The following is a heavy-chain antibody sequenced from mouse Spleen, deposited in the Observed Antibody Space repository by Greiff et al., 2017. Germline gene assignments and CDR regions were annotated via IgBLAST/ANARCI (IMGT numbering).Heavy chain of an antibody. J-gene: IGHJ3*01. CDR3: ARSAQIYYGNPAWFAY. D-gene: IGHD2-1*01. V-gene: IGHV1-20*01. Sequence: EVQLVESGPELVKPGDSVKISCKASGYSFTGYFMNWVMQSHGKSLEWIGRINPYNGDTFYNQKFKGKATLTVDKSSSTAHMELRSLTSEDSAVYYCARSAQIYYGNPAWFAYWGQGTLVTVSA. CDR2: INPYNGDT. CDR1: GYSFTGYF.